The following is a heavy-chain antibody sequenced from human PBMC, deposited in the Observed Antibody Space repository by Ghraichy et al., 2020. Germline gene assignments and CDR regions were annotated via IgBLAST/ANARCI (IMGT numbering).Heavy chain of an antibody. J-gene: IGHJ4*02. CDR2: INNNGRAT. CDR1: GFTFSNYA. D-gene: IGHD2/OR15-2a*01. Sequence: GGSLRLSCAASGFTFSNYAMNWVRQAPGKGLEWLSSINNNGRATFYATSVRTRLTISRDNANNSLFLQTYGLRAEDTAVYYCARGACNTTACPLAGYYIDNWGQGTLVTFSS. CDR3: ARGACNTTACPLAGYYIDN. V-gene: IGHV3-48*01.